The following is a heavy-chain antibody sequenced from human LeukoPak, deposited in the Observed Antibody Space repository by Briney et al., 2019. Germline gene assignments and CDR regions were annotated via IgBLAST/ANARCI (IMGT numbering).Heavy chain of an antibody. CDR3: ARGPLENAAMVFSVGYYFDY. V-gene: IGHV3-33*08. CDR1: GFTFSSYG. Sequence: PGGSLRLSCAASGFTFSSYGMHWVRQAPGKGLEWVAVIWCDGSNKYYADSVKGRFTISRDNSKNTLYLQMNSLRAEDTAVYYCARGPLENAAMVFSVGYYFDYWGQGTLVTVSS. J-gene: IGHJ4*02. D-gene: IGHD5-18*01. CDR2: IWCDGSNK.